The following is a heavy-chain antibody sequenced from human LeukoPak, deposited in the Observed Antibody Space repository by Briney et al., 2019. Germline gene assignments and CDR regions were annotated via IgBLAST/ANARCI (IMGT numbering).Heavy chain of an antibody. CDR1: GYSFTSYW. CDR2: IDPSDSYT. Sequence: GESLRISGKGSGYSFTSYWISWVRQMPGKGLDWIGRIDPSDSYTNYSPSLQGHVTISADKSISTAYLQWSSLKASDTAMYYCARHRLELHLGMDVWGQGTTVTVSS. J-gene: IGHJ6*02. D-gene: IGHD1-7*01. V-gene: IGHV5-10-1*01. CDR3: ARHRLELHLGMDV.